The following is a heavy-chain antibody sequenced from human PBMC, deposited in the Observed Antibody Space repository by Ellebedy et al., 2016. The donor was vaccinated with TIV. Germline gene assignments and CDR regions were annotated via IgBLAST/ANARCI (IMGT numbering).Heavy chain of an antibody. CDR2: IYYSGNT. Sequence: MPSETLSLTCTVSGYSISSSNWWGWIRQPPGKGLEWIGYIYYSGNTYYNPSLKSRVTMSVDTSKNQFSLKLSSVTAVDTAVYYCALSSGGEAFDIWGQGTMVTVSS. CDR3: ALSSGGEAFDI. D-gene: IGHD3-22*01. J-gene: IGHJ3*02. V-gene: IGHV4-28*01. CDR1: GYSISSSNW.